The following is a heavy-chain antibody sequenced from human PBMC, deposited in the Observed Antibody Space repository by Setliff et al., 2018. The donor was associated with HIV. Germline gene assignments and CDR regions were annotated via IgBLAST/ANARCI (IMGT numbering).Heavy chain of an antibody. J-gene: IGHJ6*03. CDR1: GGSFSGYY. D-gene: IGHD6-13*01. CDR2: IIHSGSI. CDR3: ARVSCSSWYSIPLYYYYSMDV. Sequence: PSETLSLTCAVYGGSFSGYYWSWIRQPPGKGLEWIGEIIHSGSINYNPSLKSRVTISVDTYNNQFSLNMNSVNAADTAVYYCARVSCSSWYSIPLYYYYSMDVWGKGTTVTVSS. V-gene: IGHV4-34*12.